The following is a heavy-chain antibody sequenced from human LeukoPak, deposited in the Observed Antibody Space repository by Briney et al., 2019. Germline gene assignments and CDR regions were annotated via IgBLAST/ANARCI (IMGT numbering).Heavy chain of an antibody. J-gene: IGHJ4*02. CDR2: IYTSGST. CDR3: ARGYGGFDY. CDR1: GGSISSGSYY. Sequence: PSETLSLTCTVSGGSISSGSYYWSWIRQPAGKGLEWIGRIYTSGSTNYNPSLKSRVTISVDTSKNQFSLKLSSVTAADTAVYYCARGYGGFDYWGQGTLVTVSS. D-gene: IGHD3-10*01. V-gene: IGHV4-61*02.